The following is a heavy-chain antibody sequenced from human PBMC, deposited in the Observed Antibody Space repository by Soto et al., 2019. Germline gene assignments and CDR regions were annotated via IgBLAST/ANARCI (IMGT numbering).Heavy chain of an antibody. D-gene: IGHD5-18*01. J-gene: IGHJ4*02. CDR2: IIPILGIA. CDR3: ARQVDTAMEPHFDY. V-gene: IGHV1-69*02. CDR1: GGTFSSYT. Sequence: QVQLVHSGAEVKKPGSSVKVSCKASGGTFSSYTISWVRQAPGQGLEWMGRIIPILGIANYAQKFQGRVTITADKSTSTAYMELSSLRSEDTAVYYCARQVDTAMEPHFDYWGQGTLVTVSS.